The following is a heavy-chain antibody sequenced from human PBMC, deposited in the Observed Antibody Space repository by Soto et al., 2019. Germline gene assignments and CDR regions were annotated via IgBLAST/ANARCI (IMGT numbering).Heavy chain of an antibody. Sequence: SETLSVTWTGSGGSISSYYRSWIRHRPGKGLEWIGYIYYSGSTNYNPSLKSRVTISVDTSKNQFSLKLSSVTAADTAVYYCARHRRYFDWFLDYWGQGTLVTGS. CDR1: GGSISSYY. D-gene: IGHD3-9*01. CDR3: ARHRRYFDWFLDY. CDR2: IYYSGST. J-gene: IGHJ4*02. V-gene: IGHV4-59*08.